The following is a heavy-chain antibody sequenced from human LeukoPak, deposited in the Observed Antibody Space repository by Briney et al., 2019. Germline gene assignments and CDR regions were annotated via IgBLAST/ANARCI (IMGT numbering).Heavy chain of an antibody. Sequence: GGSLRLFCAASGFAFNPLAMHWVRQAPGKGLEWVAVIWYDGSNKYYADSVKGRFTISRDNSKNTLYLQMNSLRAEDTAVYYCARGAYCSGGSCPGAFDIWGQGTMVTVSS. CDR1: GFAFNPLA. D-gene: IGHD2-15*01. J-gene: IGHJ3*02. CDR3: ARGAYCSGGSCPGAFDI. V-gene: IGHV3-33*01. CDR2: IWYDGSNK.